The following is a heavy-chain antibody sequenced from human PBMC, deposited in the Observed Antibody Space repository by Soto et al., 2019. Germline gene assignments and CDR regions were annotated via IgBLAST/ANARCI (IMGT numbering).Heavy chain of an antibody. CDR3: AKDLGRGPYYDFWSGPFDY. V-gene: IGHV3-30*18. CDR1: GFTFSSYG. D-gene: IGHD3-3*01. J-gene: IGHJ4*02. Sequence: GGSLRLSCAASGFTFSSYGMHWVRQAPGKGLEWVAVISYDGSNKNYADSVKGRFTISRDNSKNTLYLQMKSLRAEDTAVYYCAKDLGRGPYYDFWSGPFDYWGQGTLVTVS. CDR2: ISYDGSNK.